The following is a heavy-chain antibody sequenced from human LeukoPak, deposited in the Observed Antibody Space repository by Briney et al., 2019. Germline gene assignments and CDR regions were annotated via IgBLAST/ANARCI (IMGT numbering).Heavy chain of an antibody. CDR1: GGSISSSSYY. V-gene: IGHV4-39*01. CDR2: VYYSGST. J-gene: IGHJ6*02. D-gene: IGHD3-10*01. CDR3: ASTYGSGSPMDV. Sequence: SETLSLTCTVSGGSISSSSYYWGCIRQPPGKGLEWIGSVYYSGSTYYNPSLKSRVTISVDTSKNQFSLKLSSVTAADTAVYYCASTYGSGSPMDVWGQGTTVTVSS.